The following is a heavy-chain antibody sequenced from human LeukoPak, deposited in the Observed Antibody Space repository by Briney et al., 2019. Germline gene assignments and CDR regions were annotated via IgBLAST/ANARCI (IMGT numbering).Heavy chain of an antibody. CDR1: GGSISSGDYY. CDR3: ARGRFLEWRNYYYGMDV. CDR2: IYYSGST. D-gene: IGHD3-3*01. Sequence: SETLSLTCTVSGGSISSGDYYWSWIRQPPGKGLEWIGYIYYSGSTYYNPSLKSRVTISVDTSKNQFSLKLSSVTVADTAVYYCARGRFLEWRNYYYGMDVWGQGTTVTVSS. V-gene: IGHV4-30-4*01. J-gene: IGHJ6*02.